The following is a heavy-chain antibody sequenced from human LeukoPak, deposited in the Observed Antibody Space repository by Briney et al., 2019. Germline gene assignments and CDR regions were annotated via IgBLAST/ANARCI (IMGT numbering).Heavy chain of an antibody. D-gene: IGHD6-19*01. CDR3: ARGGWYPESFQH. CDR1: GGSISSYY. CDR2: IYYSGST. Sequence: SETLSLTCTVSGGSISSYYWNWIRQPPGKGPEWIGYIYYSGSTNYNPSLKSRVTISVDTSKNQFPLKLSSVTAADTAVYYCARGGWYPESFQHWGQGALVTVSS. J-gene: IGHJ1*01. V-gene: IGHV4-59*01.